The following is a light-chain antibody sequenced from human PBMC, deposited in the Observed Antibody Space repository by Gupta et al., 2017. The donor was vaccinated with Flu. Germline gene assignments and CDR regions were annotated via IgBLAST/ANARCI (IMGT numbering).Light chain of an antibody. CDR1: QSISSSS. CDR3: QHYGSSIFT. J-gene: IGKJ3*01. Sequence: IVLTQSPGTLSLSPGGRATLSCRASQSISSSSLAWYQQKLGQAPRLLIYAASSGATGIPDRFSGSGSGTDFTLTISRLEPEDFAVYYCQHYGSSIFTFGPGTKVDIK. CDR2: AAS. V-gene: IGKV3-20*01.